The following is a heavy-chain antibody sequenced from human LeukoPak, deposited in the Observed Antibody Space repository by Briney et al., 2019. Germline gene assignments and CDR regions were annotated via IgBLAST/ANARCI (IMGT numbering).Heavy chain of an antibody. D-gene: IGHD6-19*01. Sequence: PGGPLRLSCAASGFTFSDYYMSWIRQAPGKGLEWISYISSSGSTIYYADSVKGRFSISRDNAKNSLYLQVSSLRVEDKAAYYCARDYSSGWLDYWGQGTLVTVSS. J-gene: IGHJ4*02. CDR2: ISSSGSTI. CDR3: ARDYSSGWLDY. CDR1: GFTFSDYY. V-gene: IGHV3-11*01.